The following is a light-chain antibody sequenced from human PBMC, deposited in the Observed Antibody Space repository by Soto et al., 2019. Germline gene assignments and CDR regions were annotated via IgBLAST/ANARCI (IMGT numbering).Light chain of an antibody. CDR2: AAS. CDR1: QGIRNF. CDR3: QKYSSVPV. Sequence: DIRMTQSPTSLSASVGDRVTSACRASQGIRNFVAWYQQKPGKVPKRLIYAASTLQSGVPSRFSGSGSGTDFTLTINSLQPEDVATYSCQKYSSVPVFGPGTKVEIK. J-gene: IGKJ3*01. V-gene: IGKV1-27*01.